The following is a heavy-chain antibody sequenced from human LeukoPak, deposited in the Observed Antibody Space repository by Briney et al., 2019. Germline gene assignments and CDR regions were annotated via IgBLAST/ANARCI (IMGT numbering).Heavy chain of an antibody. V-gene: IGHV3-23*01. CDR3: APPPYYDYIWGSSPLQH. CDR1: GFTFSNYA. J-gene: IGHJ4*02. Sequence: GGFLRLSCAASGFTFSNYAMSWVRQAPGKGLEWVSVISGSGVNTFYADSVKGRFTISRDNSKNALYLQMNSLRVEDTAVYYCAPPPYYDYIWGSSPLQHWGQGTLVTVSS. CDR2: ISGSGVNT. D-gene: IGHD3-16*01.